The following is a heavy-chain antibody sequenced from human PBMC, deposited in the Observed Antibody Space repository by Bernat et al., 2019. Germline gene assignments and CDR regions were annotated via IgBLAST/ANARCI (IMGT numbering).Heavy chain of an antibody. CDR2: IKSKTDGGTT. D-gene: IGHD3-22*01. J-gene: IGHJ3*02. CDR3: TTYHYYDSSGYYPDDAFDI. CDR1: GFTFSNAW. V-gene: IGHV3-15*07. Sequence: VQLVESGGGVVKPGGSLRLSCAASGFTFSNAWMNWVRQAPGKGLEWVGRIKSKTDGGTTDYAAPVKGRFTISRDDSKNTLYLQMNSLKTEDTAVYYCTTYHYYDSSGYYPDDAFDIWGQGTMVTVSS.